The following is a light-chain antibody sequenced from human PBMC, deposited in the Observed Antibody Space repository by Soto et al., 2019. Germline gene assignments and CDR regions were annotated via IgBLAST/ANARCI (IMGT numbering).Light chain of an antibody. V-gene: IGLV3-21*02. CDR1: NIGSRS. CDR2: DDR. Sequence: SYELTQPPSVSVAPGQTASISCGGNNIGSRSVHWYQQKPGQAPVLVVYDDRDRPSGIPERFAGSNSGNTATLTISRVEAGDEADYYCQVWDSKSDHYVFGNGTKVTVL. J-gene: IGLJ1*01. CDR3: QVWDSKSDHYV.